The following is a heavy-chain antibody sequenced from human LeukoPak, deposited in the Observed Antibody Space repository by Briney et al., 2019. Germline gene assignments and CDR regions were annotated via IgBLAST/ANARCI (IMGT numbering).Heavy chain of an antibody. CDR1: GFTFGSYA. V-gene: IGHV4-39*07. CDR2: IYYSGSI. Sequence: GSLRLSCAASGFTFGSYAMSWVRQAPGKGLEWIGSIYYSGSIWYHPSLKSRVTISVDTSKNQFSLKLSSVTAADTAVYYCARGRDYGDPGIDYWGQGTLVTVSS. J-gene: IGHJ4*02. CDR3: ARGRDYGDPGIDY. D-gene: IGHD4-17*01.